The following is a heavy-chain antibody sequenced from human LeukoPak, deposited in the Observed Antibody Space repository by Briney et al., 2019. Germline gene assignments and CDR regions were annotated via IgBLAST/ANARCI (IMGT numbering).Heavy chain of an antibody. Sequence: PGGSLRLSCAASGFTFSSYAMSWVRQAPGKGLEWVSGISGSGDNTYYADSVKGRFTISRDNSKNTLYLQMNSLRAEDTAVYCCAKGVTYYEILTGLGYWGQGTLVTVSS. V-gene: IGHV3-23*01. CDR3: AKGVTYYEILTGLGY. CDR2: ISGSGDNT. D-gene: IGHD3-9*01. CDR1: GFTFSSYA. J-gene: IGHJ4*02.